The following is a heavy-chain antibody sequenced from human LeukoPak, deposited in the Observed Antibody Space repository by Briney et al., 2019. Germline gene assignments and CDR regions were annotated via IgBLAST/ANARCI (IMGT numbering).Heavy chain of an antibody. CDR3: ARTTMVRGTYYMDV. CDR1: GGSISSSSYY. Sequence: KPSETLSLTCTVSGGSISSSSYYWGWIRQPPGKGLEWIGSIYYSGSTNYNPSLKSRITISEDKAKNQFSLKLSSLTAADTAVYYCARTTMVRGTYYMDVWGKGTTVTISS. V-gene: IGHV4-39*07. D-gene: IGHD3-10*01. J-gene: IGHJ6*03. CDR2: IYYSGST.